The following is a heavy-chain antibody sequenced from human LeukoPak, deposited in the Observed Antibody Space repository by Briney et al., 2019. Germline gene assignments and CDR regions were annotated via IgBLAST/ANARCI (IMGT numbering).Heavy chain of an antibody. Sequence: GGSLRLSCAASGFSFSTYTMNWVRQAPGKGLEWVSSISGSGSYIYYADPVKGRFTISRDNAKNSLFLQMNSLRAEDTAIYYCASHFWNYYRIDYWGQGILVTVSS. V-gene: IGHV3-21*01. J-gene: IGHJ4*02. CDR3: ASHFWNYYRIDY. CDR2: ISGSGSYI. CDR1: GFSFSTYT. D-gene: IGHD3-3*02.